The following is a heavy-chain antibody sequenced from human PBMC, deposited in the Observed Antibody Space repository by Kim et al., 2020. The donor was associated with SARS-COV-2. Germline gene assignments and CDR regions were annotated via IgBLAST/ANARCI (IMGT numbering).Heavy chain of an antibody. CDR3: AKDPFPIGYSYGLPAPVGY. J-gene: IGHJ4*02. CDR2: ISYDGSNK. D-gene: IGHD5-18*01. Sequence: GGSLRLSCAASGFTFSSYGMHWVRQAPGKGLEWVAVISYDGSNKYYADSVKGRFTISRDNSKNTLYLQMNSLRAEDTAVYYCAKDPFPIGYSYGLPAPVGYWGQGTLVTVSS. V-gene: IGHV3-30*18. CDR1: GFTFSSYG.